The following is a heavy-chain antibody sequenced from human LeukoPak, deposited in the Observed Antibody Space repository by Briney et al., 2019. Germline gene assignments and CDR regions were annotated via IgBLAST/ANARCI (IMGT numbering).Heavy chain of an antibody. CDR1: GFPFSTYA. D-gene: IGHD6-13*01. CDR3: AKDRDWSSSNWSWDP. V-gene: IGHV3-23*01. Sequence: PGGSLRLSCAASGFPFSTYAMTWVRQAPGKGLEWVSTISASGGSTSYADLVKGRFTISRDNSKNTLYLQMNSLRAEYTAVYYCAKDRDWSSSNWSWDPWGQGTLVTVSS. CDR2: ISASGGST. J-gene: IGHJ5*02.